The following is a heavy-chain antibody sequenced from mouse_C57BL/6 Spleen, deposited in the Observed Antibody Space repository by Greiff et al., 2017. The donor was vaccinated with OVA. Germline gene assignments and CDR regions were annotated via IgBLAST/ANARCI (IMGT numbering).Heavy chain of an antibody. CDR3: ARGGDYYGSSYYFDY. Sequence: QVQLKESGPELVKPGASVKISCKASGYTFTDYYINWVKQRPGQGLEWIGWIFPGSGSTYYNEKFKGKATLTVDKSSSTAYMLLSSLTSEDSAVYFCARGGDYYGSSYYFDYWGQGTTLTVSS. V-gene: IGHV1-75*01. CDR2: IFPGSGST. J-gene: IGHJ2*01. CDR1: GYTFTDYY. D-gene: IGHD1-1*01.